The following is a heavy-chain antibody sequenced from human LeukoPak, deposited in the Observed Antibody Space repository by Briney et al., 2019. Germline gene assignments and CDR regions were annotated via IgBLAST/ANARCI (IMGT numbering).Heavy chain of an antibody. CDR3: AKDSPDYYDSSDPQGY. CDR1: GFPFDDYA. Sequence: QTGGSLRLSCAASGFPFDDYAMHWVRQAPGKGLEWVSLISGDGGSTYYADSVKGRFTISRDNSKNSLYLQMNSLRTEDTALYYCAKDSPDYYDSSDPQGYWGQGTLVTVSS. CDR2: ISGDGGST. J-gene: IGHJ4*02. V-gene: IGHV3-43*02. D-gene: IGHD3-22*01.